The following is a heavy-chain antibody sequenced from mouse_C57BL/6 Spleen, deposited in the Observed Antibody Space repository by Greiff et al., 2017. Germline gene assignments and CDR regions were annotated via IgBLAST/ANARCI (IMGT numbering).Heavy chain of an antibody. CDR1: GFSLTSYG. Sequence: VMLVESGPGLVQPSQRLSISCTVSGFSLTSYGVHWVRQSPGKGLEWLGVIWSGGSTDNNAAFISRMSISKDNSKSQVFFKMNSLRADDADIYYCARNSYYSKYYYDMWYWGQGASVTVSS. CDR3: ARNSYYSKYYYDMWY. J-gene: IGHJ4*01. CDR2: IWSGGST. V-gene: IGHV2-2*01. D-gene: IGHD2-5*01.